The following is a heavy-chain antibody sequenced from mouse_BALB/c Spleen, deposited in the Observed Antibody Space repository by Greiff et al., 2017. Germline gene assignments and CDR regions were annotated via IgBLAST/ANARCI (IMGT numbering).Heavy chain of an antibody. V-gene: IGHV3-6*02. CDR3: ARMGQFAY. CDR2: ISYDGSN. D-gene: IGHD3-3*01. Sequence: EVKLQESGPGLVKPSQSLSLTCSVTGYSITSGYYWNWIRQFPGNKLEWMGYISYDGSNNYNPSLKNRISITRDTSKNQFFLKLNSVTTEDTATYYCARMGQFAYWGQGTLVTVSA. J-gene: IGHJ3*01. CDR1: GYSITSGYY.